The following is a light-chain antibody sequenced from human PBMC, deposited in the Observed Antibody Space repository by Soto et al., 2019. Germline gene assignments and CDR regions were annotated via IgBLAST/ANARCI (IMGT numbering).Light chain of an antibody. J-gene: IGKJ5*01. V-gene: IGKV3-11*01. CDR2: DAS. CDR1: GSINNY. Sequence: EIGFTQSPATLSLSTGERATLSCRASGSINNYLGWYQQKPGQGPRLLIYDASYRATGIPARFSGSGSGTDFTLTISSLEPEDFAVYYCQQRSNWITFGQRTRLEIK. CDR3: QQRSNWIT.